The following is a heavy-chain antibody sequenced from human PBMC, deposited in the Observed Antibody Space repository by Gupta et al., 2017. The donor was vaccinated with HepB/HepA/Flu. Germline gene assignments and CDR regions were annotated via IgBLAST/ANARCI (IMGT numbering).Heavy chain of an antibody. J-gene: IGHJ4*02. V-gene: IGHV1-69-2*01. Sequence: VQSGAEVSKPGTTAIASSKVFEYTFTDYSIHWLKQTPGKGLEWMGRIDPKDGKTLCATECRGRLTISADTSTNTAYMELSSLGSEDTARYHCATGDYDYVPAFWCQGTLVSVFS. CDR2: IDPKDGKT. D-gene: IGHD3-16*01. CDR1: EYTFTDYS. CDR3: ATGDYDYVPAF.